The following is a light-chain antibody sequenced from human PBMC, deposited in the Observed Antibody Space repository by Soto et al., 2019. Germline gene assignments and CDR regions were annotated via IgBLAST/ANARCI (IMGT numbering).Light chain of an antibody. CDR3: HQGYKTPQT. J-gene: IGKJ1*01. CDR2: GAS. CDR1: ETISNF. V-gene: IGKV1-39*01. Sequence: DLQMTQSPSSLSASVGDTVTITCRASETISNFLSWFQQRSGEAPRLLIYGASTLHSGVSSRFSGSGSGTDFTLTITGLQREDFATYYCHQGYKTPQTFGQGTRVEI.